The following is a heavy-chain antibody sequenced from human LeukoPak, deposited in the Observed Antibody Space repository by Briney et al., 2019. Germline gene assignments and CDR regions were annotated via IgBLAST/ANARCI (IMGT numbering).Heavy chain of an antibody. CDR2: IYSGGST. CDR1: GFTFSSYS. D-gene: IGHD2-15*01. Sequence: GGSLRLSCAASGFTFSSYSMSWVRQAPGKGLEWVSVIYSGGSTYYADSVKGRFSISRDNSKNTLYLQVNSLRADDTAVYYCANSGLNRFEYWGQGALVTVSS. J-gene: IGHJ4*02. CDR3: ANSGLNRFEY. V-gene: IGHV3-23*03.